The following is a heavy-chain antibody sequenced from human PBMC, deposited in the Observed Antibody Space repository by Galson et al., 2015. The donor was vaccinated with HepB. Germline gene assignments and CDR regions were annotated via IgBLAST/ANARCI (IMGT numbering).Heavy chain of an antibody. CDR1: GFSLSTSGMC. Sequence: PALVKPTQTLTLTCTFSGFSLSTSGMCVSWIRPPPGKALEWLALIDWDDDKYYSTSLKTRLTISKDTSKNQVVLTMTNMDPVDTATYYCARIRSDDYGDYGGGMDVWGQGTTVTVSS. CDR2: IDWDDDK. D-gene: IGHD4-17*01. CDR3: ARIRSDDYGDYGGGMDV. J-gene: IGHJ6*02. V-gene: IGHV2-70*01.